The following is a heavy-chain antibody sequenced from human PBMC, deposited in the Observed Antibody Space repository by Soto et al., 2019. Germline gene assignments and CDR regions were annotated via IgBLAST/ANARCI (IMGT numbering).Heavy chain of an antibody. V-gene: IGHV4-59*01. CDR1: GGSISSYY. CDR2: IYYSGST. J-gene: IGHJ6*02. Sequence: SETLSLTCTVSGGSISSYYWSWIRQPPGKGLEWIGYIYYSGSTNYNPSLKSRVTIPVDTSKNQFSLKLSSVTAADTAVYYCARDRGVFWSANLYYYYGMDVWGQGTTVTVSS. CDR3: ARDRGVFWSANLYYYYGMDV. D-gene: IGHD3-3*01.